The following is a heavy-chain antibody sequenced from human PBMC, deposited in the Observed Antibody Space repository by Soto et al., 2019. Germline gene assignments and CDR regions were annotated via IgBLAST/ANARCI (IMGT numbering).Heavy chain of an antibody. CDR2: IIPIFGTA. CDR1: GGTFSSYA. CDR3: ARGYCSGGSCQTPHFDY. J-gene: IGHJ4*02. V-gene: IGHV1-69*06. D-gene: IGHD2-15*01. Sequence: SVKVSCKASGGTFSSYAISWVRQAPGQGLEWMGGIIPIFGTANYAQKFQGRVTITADKSTSTAYMELSSLRSEDTAVYYCARGYCSGGSCQTPHFDYWGQGTLVTVS.